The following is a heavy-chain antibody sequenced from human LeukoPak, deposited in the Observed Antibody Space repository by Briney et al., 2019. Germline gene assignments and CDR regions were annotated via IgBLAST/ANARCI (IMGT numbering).Heavy chain of an antibody. Sequence: SETLSLTCSVSGGPVTEYYWSWIRQPPGKGLEWIGYTYRTGSTNYSPSLKSRVTISVDASRNQFCLKLVSVTAADTAVYYCTRDRGSTGYYYLDSWGQGILVTVSS. D-gene: IGHD1-26*01. V-gene: IGHV4-59*02. CDR3: TRDRGSTGYYYLDS. J-gene: IGHJ4*02. CDR1: GGPVTEYY. CDR2: TYRTGST.